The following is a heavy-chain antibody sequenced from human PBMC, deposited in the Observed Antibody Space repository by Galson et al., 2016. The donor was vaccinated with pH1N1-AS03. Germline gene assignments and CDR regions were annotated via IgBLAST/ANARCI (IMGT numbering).Heavy chain of an antibody. J-gene: IGHJ2*01. CDR2: IFYTGGA. CDR3: ARTAVSIPGTREWYFDL. Sequence: LSLTCPVSGGSIRNTFYFWGWVRQPPGRGLEWIGSIFYTGGAYYNPSLESRVTISIDTSRNQFSLNLASVTAADTAVYYCARTAVSIPGTREWYFDLWGRGSLVTVSS. D-gene: IGHD1-26*01. CDR1: GGSIRNTFYF. V-gene: IGHV4-39*07.